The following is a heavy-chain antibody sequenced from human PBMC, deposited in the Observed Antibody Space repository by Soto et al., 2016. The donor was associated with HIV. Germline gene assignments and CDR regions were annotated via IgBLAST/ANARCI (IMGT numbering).Heavy chain of an antibody. Sequence: VESGGGIIPPGGSLKLSCKASGLKFTSYWMSWVRQSPQKGLVWVSRISGDGTTLHYADSVKGRFIISRDNAKKMVYLQMNSLTVDDTATYYCVRGVRDESNSAGLFNYWGQGTLVTVSS. CDR2: ISGDGTTL. D-gene: IGHD3-10*01. CDR3: VRGVRDESNSAGLFNY. J-gene: IGHJ4*02. V-gene: IGHV3-74*01. CDR1: GLKFTSYW.